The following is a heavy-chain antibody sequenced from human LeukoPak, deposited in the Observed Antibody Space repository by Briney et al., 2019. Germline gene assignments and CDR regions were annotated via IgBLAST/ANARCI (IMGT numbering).Heavy chain of an antibody. CDR1: GGSISSYY. CDR3: ARVKRKYQLLKPLHETPSHYFDY. Sequence: SETLSLTCTVSGGSISSYYWSWIRQPPGKGLEWIGYIYYSGSTNYKPSLKSRVTISLDTSKNQFSLKLSSVTAADTAMYYCARVKRKYQLLKPLHETPSHYFDYWGQGTLVTVSS. V-gene: IGHV4-59*12. CDR2: IYYSGST. J-gene: IGHJ4*02. D-gene: IGHD2-2*01.